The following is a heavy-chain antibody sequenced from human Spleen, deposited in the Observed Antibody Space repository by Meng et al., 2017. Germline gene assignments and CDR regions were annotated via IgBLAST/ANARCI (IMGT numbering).Heavy chain of an antibody. V-gene: IGHV3-30*01. CDR1: GFTFNSYT. D-gene: IGHD3-3*01. CDR3: ARDGTFGRFLEWLSHLED. J-gene: IGHJ4*02. Sequence: GGSLRLSCAASGFTFNSYTMHWVRQAPGKGLEWVAAISYDGSNQYYADSLKGRFTISRDNSKNTLYLQMISVRSEDTAVYYCARDGTFGRFLEWLSHLEDWGQGTLVTVSS. CDR2: ISYDGSNQ.